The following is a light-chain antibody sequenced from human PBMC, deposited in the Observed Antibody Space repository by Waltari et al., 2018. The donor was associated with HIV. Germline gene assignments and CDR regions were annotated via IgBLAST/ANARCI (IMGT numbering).Light chain of an antibody. V-gene: IGLV1-51*01. CDR2: DEG. J-gene: IGLJ2*01. CDR3: GTWDTTLSAVV. Sequence: QSVLTQPPSVSAAPGETVIISCSGSSSNIGNNYVSWYQQLPGTAPKLFIYDEGLRHSGVPDRFSCSRSGTSATLGITVLQTGDEADYCCGTWDTTLSAVVFGGGTKLTVL. CDR1: SSNIGNNY.